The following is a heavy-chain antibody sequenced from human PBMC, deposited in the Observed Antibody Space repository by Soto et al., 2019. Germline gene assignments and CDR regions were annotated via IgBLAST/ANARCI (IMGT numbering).Heavy chain of an antibody. CDR1: GGSFSGYY. D-gene: IGHD3-9*01. Sequence: SSETLSLTCAVYGGSFSGYYWSWIRQPPGKGLEWIGEINHSGSTNYNPSLKSRVTISVDTSKNQFSLKLSSVTAADTAVYYCARAIRYFDWLLSYYYMDFCGKGSTVTVSS. J-gene: IGHJ6*03. CDR2: INHSGST. V-gene: IGHV4-34*01. CDR3: ARAIRYFDWLLSYYYMDF.